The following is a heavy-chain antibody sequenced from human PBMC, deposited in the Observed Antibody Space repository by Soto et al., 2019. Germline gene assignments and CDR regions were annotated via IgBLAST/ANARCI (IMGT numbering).Heavy chain of an antibody. J-gene: IGHJ4*02. V-gene: IGHV3-53*01. CDR2: IYSGGST. CDR3: ARGHYDTSHEY. Sequence: PGGSLRLSCAASGFTVSSNYMTWVRQAPGKGLEWVSVIYSGGSTYYADSVKGRFTVSRYNSKNTLYLQMNSLRVEDTAVYYCARGHYDTSHEYWGQGTLVTVSS. D-gene: IGHD3-22*01. CDR1: GFTVSSNY.